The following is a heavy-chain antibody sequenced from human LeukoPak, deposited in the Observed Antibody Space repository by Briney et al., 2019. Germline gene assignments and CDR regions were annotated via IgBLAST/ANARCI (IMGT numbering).Heavy chain of an antibody. J-gene: IGHJ6*03. CDR2: IYYSGST. CDR3: ARVGDYDFWSGGYYYYMDV. D-gene: IGHD3-3*01. CDR1: GGSISSYY. Sequence: SETLSLTCTVSGGSISSYYWSWIRQPPGKGLEWIGYIYYSGSTIYNPSLKSRVTISVDTSKNQFSLKLSSVIAADTAVYYCARVGDYDFWSGGYYYYMDVWGKGTTVTVSS. V-gene: IGHV4-59*01.